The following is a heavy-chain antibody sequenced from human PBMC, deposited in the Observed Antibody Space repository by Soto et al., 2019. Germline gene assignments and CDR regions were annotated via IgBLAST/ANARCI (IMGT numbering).Heavy chain of an antibody. Sequence: ASVKVSCKASGYTFTSYDITWVRPATGQGLEWMGWINPNSGNTGYAQKFQGRVTMTRNTSISTAYMELSSLRSEDTAVYYCARDQFYYDSSGHYDAFDIWAQGTMVTVSS. V-gene: IGHV1-8*01. CDR1: GYTFTSYD. CDR3: ARDQFYYDSSGHYDAFDI. CDR2: INPNSGNT. J-gene: IGHJ3*02. D-gene: IGHD3-22*01.